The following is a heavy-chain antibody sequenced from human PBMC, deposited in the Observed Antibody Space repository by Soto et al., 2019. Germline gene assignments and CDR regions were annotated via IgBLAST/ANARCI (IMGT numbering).Heavy chain of an antibody. CDR1: GFTFSRYW. V-gene: IGHV3-7*01. CDR2: IKQDGSEI. Sequence: EVQLVESGGGLVQPGGTLRLSCAASGFTFSRYWMTWVRQAPGKGLEWVANIKQDGSEIYYVDSVKGRFTISRDNAENSLHLRMNRLRPEDTAVYYCARDPVCSGGSCYDYWGQGTLVTVSS. J-gene: IGHJ4*02. D-gene: IGHD2-15*01. CDR3: ARDPVCSGGSCYDY.